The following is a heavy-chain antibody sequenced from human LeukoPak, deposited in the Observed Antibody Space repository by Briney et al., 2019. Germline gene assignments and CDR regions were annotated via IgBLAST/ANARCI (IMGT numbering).Heavy chain of an antibody. V-gene: IGHV3-7*03. CDR1: GFTFSNYW. J-gene: IGHJ4*02. CDR2: IKQDGSVK. CDR3: AREIGGENSY. D-gene: IGHD2-15*01. Sequence: GESLRLSCEASGFTFSNYWMTWVRQAPGKGLEWVANIKQDGSVKYYVDSVKGRFTISRDNAKSSLYLQMNSLRAEDTAVYYCAREIGGENSYWGQGTLVTVSS.